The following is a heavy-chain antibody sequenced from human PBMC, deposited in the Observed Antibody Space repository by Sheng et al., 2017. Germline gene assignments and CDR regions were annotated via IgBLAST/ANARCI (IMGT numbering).Heavy chain of an antibody. CDR3: ARGDYGGRYNWFDP. D-gene: IGHD4-17*01. Sequence: QVQLQESGPGLVKPSETLSLTCTVSGGSISSYYWSWIRQPPGKGLEWIGYIYYSGSTNYNPSLKSRVTISVDTSKNQFSLKLSSVTAADTAVYYCARGDYGGRYNWFDPWGQGTPGSPSP. CDR1: GGSISSYY. CDR2: IYYSGST. J-gene: IGHJ5*02. V-gene: IGHV4-59*01.